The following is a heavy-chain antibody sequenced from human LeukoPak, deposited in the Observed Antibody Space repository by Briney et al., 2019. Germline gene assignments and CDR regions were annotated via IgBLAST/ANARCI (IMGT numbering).Heavy chain of an antibody. J-gene: IGHJ3*02. CDR2: FDPEDGET. V-gene: IGHV1-24*01. D-gene: IGHD2-2*02. CDR1: GGTFSSYA. Sequence: ASVKVSCKASGGTFSSYAISWVRQAPGQGLEWMGGFDPEDGETIYAQKFQGRVTMTEDTSTDTAYMELSSLRSEDTAVYYCARVLEDIVVVPAAIRAFDIWGQGTMVTVSS. CDR3: ARVLEDIVVVPAAIRAFDI.